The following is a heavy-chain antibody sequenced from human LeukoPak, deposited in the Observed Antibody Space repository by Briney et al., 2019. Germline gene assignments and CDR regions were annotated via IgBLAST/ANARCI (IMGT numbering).Heavy chain of an antibody. J-gene: IGHJ6*02. Sequence: GGSLRLSCAASGFTVSSNYMSWVRQAPGKGLEWVSVIYSGGSTYYADSVKGRFTISRDNSKNTLYLQMNSLRAEDTAVYYCAAQAGYYYGMDVWGQGTTVTVSS. CDR3: AAQAGYYYGMDV. CDR2: IYSGGST. V-gene: IGHV3-66*01. CDR1: GFTVSSNY.